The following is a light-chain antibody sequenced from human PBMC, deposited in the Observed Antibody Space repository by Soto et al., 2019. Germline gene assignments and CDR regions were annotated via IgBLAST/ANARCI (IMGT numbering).Light chain of an antibody. CDR3: QQYGNSPPT. J-gene: IGKJ1*01. CDR2: GAS. CDR1: RSVSSSY. Sequence: IILTQSPGTLSLSPGERATLSCRASRSVSSSYLAWYQQKPGQAPRLLIYGASSRATGIPDRFSGSGSGTDFTLTISRLEPEDFAVYYCQQYGNSPPTFGQGTKVDIK. V-gene: IGKV3-20*01.